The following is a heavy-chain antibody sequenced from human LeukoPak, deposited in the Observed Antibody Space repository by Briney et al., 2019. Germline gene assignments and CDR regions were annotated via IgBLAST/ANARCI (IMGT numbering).Heavy chain of an antibody. CDR3: AREVAEILWFGELSPPNY. J-gene: IGHJ4*02. CDR2: INSDGRST. Sequence: GGSLRLSCAASGFTSSSYWMHWVRQAPGKGLVWVSHINSDGRSTRYADSVKGRFTISRDNAKNSLYLQMNSLRAEDTAVYYCAREVAEILWFGELSPPNYWGQGTLVTVSS. D-gene: IGHD3-10*01. V-gene: IGHV3-74*01. CDR1: GFTSSSYW.